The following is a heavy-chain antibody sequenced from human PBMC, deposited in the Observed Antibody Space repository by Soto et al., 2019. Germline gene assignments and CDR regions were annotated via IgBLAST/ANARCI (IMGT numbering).Heavy chain of an antibody. J-gene: IGHJ1*01. CDR1: GFTFSSYG. D-gene: IGHD6-13*01. Sequence: GGSLRLSCAASGFTFSSYGMHWVRQAPGKGLEWVAVISYDGSNKYYADSVKGRFTISRDNSKNTLYLQMNSLRAEDTAVYYCAKDNIAAAGTGRNGKYFQHWGQGTLVTVSS. CDR2: ISYDGSNK. V-gene: IGHV3-30*18. CDR3: AKDNIAAAGTGRNGKYFQH.